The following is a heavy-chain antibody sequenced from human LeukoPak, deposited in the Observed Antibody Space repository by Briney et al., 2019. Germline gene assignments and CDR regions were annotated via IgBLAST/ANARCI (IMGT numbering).Heavy chain of an antibody. CDR1: GGSISSSSYY. J-gene: IGHJ4*02. CDR2: IYYSGST. D-gene: IGHD3-22*01. Sequence: SETLSLTCTVSGGSISSSSYYWGWIRQPPGKGLEWIGSIYYSGSTYYNPSLKSRVTISVDTSKNQFSLELSSVTAADTAVYYCAGPMYYYDSRFDYWGQGTLVTVSS. CDR3: AGPMYYYDSRFDY. V-gene: IGHV4-39*01.